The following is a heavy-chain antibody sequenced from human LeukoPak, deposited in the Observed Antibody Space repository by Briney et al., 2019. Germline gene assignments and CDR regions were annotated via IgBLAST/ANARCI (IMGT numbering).Heavy chain of an antibody. J-gene: IGHJ4*02. Sequence: GRSLRPSCAASGFTFSSYAMHWVRQAPGKGLEWVAVISYDGSNKYYADSVKGRFTISRDNSKNTLYLQMNSLRAEDTAVYYCTMTRKMDYWGQGTLVTVSS. CDR1: GFTFSSYA. V-gene: IGHV3-30*04. D-gene: IGHD3-22*01. CDR2: ISYDGSNK. CDR3: TMTRKMDY.